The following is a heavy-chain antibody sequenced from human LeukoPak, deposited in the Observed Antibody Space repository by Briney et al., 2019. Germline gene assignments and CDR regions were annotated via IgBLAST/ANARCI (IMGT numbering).Heavy chain of an antibody. Sequence: SETLSLTCTIFGDSVSRSDSYWDWIRQPPGRGLEWIGTIYYSGRTYYSPSLKSRVTLSVDMSNNQFSLTLSSVTAADTALYFCARRRYYDSSGYLEWGQGTLVTFSS. J-gene: IGHJ1*01. CDR2: IYYSGRT. D-gene: IGHD3-22*01. V-gene: IGHV4-39*01. CDR3: ARRRYYDSSGYLE. CDR1: GDSVSRSDSY.